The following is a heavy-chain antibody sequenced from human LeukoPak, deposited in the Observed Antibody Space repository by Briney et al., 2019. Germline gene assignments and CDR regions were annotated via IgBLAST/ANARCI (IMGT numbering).Heavy chain of an antibody. Sequence: ASVKVSCKASGDTFTGYYMHWVRQAPGQGLEWMGWMNPNSGGTNFAETFQGRVSMTRDTSIGTAYMELSRLRSDDTAVYYCARDILVDDAFDIWVQGTMVTVSS. CDR2: MNPNSGGT. V-gene: IGHV1-2*02. CDR1: GDTFTGYY. J-gene: IGHJ3*02. D-gene: IGHD2-21*01. CDR3: ARDILVDDAFDI.